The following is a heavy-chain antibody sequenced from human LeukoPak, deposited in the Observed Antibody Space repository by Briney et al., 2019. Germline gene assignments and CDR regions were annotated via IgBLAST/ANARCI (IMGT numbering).Heavy chain of an antibody. J-gene: IGHJ4*02. Sequence: PSETLALTCTFSGGSMSTYYWTWIRQPPGKGLVWIGFIYYTGSTNYNPSLKSRVTISVDTSKNQFSLKLSSVTAADTAVYYCAGMRITTPTVRTLDYWGQGTLVTVSS. CDR2: IYYTGST. D-gene: IGHD1-14*01. CDR1: GGSMSTYY. CDR3: AGMRITTPTVRTLDY. V-gene: IGHV4-59*01.